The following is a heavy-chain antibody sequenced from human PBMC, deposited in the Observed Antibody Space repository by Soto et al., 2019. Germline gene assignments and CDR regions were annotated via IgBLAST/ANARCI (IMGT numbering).Heavy chain of an antibody. V-gene: IGHV4-30-2*01. D-gene: IGHD7-27*01. J-gene: IGHJ5*02. CDR3: ARVPGP. CDR2: IYHSGST. Sequence: SETLSLTCADSGGSISSGGYSWSWIRQPPGKGLEWIGYIYHSGSTYYNPSLKGRVTISVDRSKNQFSLKLSSVTAADTAVYYCARVPGPWGQGTLVTVSS. CDR1: GGSISSGGYS.